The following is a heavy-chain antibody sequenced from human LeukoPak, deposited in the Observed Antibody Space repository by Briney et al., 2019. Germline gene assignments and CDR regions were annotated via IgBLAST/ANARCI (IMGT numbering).Heavy chain of an antibody. D-gene: IGHD5-12*01. CDR3: ARDPLDISRWTNAFDI. V-gene: IGHV3-48*03. Sequence: PGGSLRLSCAASGFTFSSYEMNWVRQAPGKGLEWVSYISSSGSTIYYADSVKGRFTISRDNAKNTLYLQMNSLRAEDTAVYYCARDPLDISRWTNAFDIWGQGTAVIVS. CDR2: ISSSGSTI. J-gene: IGHJ3*02. CDR1: GFTFSSYE.